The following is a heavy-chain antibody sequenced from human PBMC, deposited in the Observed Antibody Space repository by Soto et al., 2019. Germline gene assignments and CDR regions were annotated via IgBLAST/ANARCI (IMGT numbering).Heavy chain of an antibody. CDR1: GYTFRNYY. CDR3: ARDLAAGDY. Sequence: QVQLVQSGAEVKKPGASVNISCKASGYTFRNYYIHWVRQAPGQGLEWMGIINPTGGSRNYAQRFQGRVTLTMDTSTATDYMELSSLRFEDTAVYYCARDLAAGDYWGQGTLVTVSS. J-gene: IGHJ4*02. CDR2: INPTGGSR. D-gene: IGHD2-15*01. V-gene: IGHV1-46*01.